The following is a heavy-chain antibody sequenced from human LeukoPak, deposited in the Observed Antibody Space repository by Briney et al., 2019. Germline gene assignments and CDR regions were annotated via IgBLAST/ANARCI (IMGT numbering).Heavy chain of an antibody. V-gene: IGHV3-30-3*01. CDR1: KFDFGGYP. J-gene: IGHJ3*02. CDR2: ISYDGDNK. D-gene: IGHD2-15*01. Sequence: GRSLRLSCAASKFDFGGYPMHWVRQAPGKGLEWVAVISYDGDNKNYADSVKGRFTISRDNSKNTLYLQMNSLRAEDTAVYYCAKEDIVVVVAATRGAFDIWGQGTMVTVSS. CDR3: AKEDIVVVVAATRGAFDI.